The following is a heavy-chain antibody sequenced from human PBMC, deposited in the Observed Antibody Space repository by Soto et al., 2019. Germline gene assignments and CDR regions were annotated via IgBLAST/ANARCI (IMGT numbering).Heavy chain of an antibody. J-gene: IGHJ5*02. D-gene: IGHD3-22*01. CDR3: ARSAALVGITHDWFDP. CDR2: IYYSGRT. Sequence: QVQLQESGPGLVKPSQTLSLTCTVSGGSISSGGYYWSWIRQHPGQGLEWIGYIYYSGRTYYNPSLKSRVTISVDTSKNRFSLKLSSVTAADTAVYYRARSAALVGITHDWFDPWGQGTLVTVSS. CDR1: GGSISSGGYY. V-gene: IGHV4-31*03.